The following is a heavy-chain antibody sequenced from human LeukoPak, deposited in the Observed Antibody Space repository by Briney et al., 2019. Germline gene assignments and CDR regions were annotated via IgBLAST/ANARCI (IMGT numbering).Heavy chain of an antibody. Sequence: ASVKVSCKASGYTFTSYDTNWVRHATGQGLEWMGWINPNSGNTRYAQKLRGGVTMTRDTSISTAYMGLRSLRSEDTAVYYCARGTYYDLWSGLPFFYYYGMDVWGQGTTVTVSS. CDR1: GYTFTSYD. CDR2: INPNSGNT. V-gene: IGHV1-8*02. CDR3: ARGTYYDLWSGLPFFYYYGMDV. J-gene: IGHJ6*02. D-gene: IGHD3-3*01.